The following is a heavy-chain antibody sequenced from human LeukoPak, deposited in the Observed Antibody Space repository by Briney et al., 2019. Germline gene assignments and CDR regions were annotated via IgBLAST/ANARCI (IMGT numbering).Heavy chain of an antibody. Sequence: GGSLRLSCTTSVFPFSRYSMNWVRQAPGKGLEWVSYITSSGDTIYYADSVKGRFTISRDNAKNSVYLQMNSLRAEDTAVYYCASATYDSSGHARRLDYWGQGTLVTVSS. D-gene: IGHD3-22*01. CDR3: ASATYDSSGHARRLDY. V-gene: IGHV3-48*01. J-gene: IGHJ4*02. CDR1: VFPFSRYS. CDR2: ITSSGDTI.